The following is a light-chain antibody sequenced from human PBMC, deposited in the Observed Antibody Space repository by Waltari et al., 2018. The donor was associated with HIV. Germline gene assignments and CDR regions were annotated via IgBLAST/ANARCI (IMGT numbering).Light chain of an antibody. J-gene: IGLJ3*02. V-gene: IGLV2-11*01. CDR1: SNDVGGYQY. CDR2: DVT. Sequence: QSALTQPRSVSGSPGQSVTISCTGTSNDVGGYQYVSWYQKHPGKAPQLIIFDVTQRPSGVPDRFSGSKSGNTASLTISGLQAADEADFYCSSYAGSYTWVFGGGTKVTVL. CDR3: SSYAGSYTWV.